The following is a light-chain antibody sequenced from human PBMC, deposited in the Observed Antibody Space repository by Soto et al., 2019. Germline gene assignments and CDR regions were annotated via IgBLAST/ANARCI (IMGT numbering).Light chain of an antibody. CDR3: ESWGTGTVA. CDR1: SGHSTYT. Sequence: QLVLTQSPSATASLGASVKLTCTLSSGHSTYTIAWHQQQPEKGPRFLMRLNSDGSDIKGDGIPDRFSGSSSGAERYLTICRLQSEDDADGMCESWGTGTVAVAGGT. V-gene: IGLV4-69*01. J-gene: IGLJ2*01. CDR2: LNSDGSD.